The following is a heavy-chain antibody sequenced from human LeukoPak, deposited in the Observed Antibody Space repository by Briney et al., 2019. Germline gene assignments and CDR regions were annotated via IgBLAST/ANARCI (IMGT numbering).Heavy chain of an antibody. V-gene: IGHV3-23*01. D-gene: IGHD6-19*01. CDR1: GFTFSSYA. CDR2: ISVSGDNT. J-gene: IGHJ4*02. Sequence: GGSLILSCAASGFTFSSYAMSWVRQAPGKGLEWVSVISVSGDNTYYADSVKGRFTISRDNSKNTLYLQMNSLRAEDTAVYYCAKRQSGWYNDYWGQGTLVTVSS. CDR3: AKRQSGWYNDY.